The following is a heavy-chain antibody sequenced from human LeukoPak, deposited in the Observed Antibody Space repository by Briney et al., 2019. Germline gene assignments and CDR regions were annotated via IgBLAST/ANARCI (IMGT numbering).Heavy chain of an antibody. CDR2: IYYSGST. D-gene: IGHD2-2*01. V-gene: IGHV4-59*01. J-gene: IGHJ6*03. Sequence: SETLSLTCTVSGGSISSYYWSWIRQPPGKGLEWIGYIYYSGSTNYNPSLKSRVTISVDTSKNQFSLKLSSVTAADTAVYYCARVLVVPVYDYYMDVWGKGTTVTVSS. CDR3: ARVLVVPVYDYYMDV. CDR1: GGSISSYY.